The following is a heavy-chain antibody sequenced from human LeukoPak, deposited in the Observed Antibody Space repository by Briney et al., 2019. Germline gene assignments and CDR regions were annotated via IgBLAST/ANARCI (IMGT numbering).Heavy chain of an antibody. Sequence: GESLKISCQGSGYSFPSYWISWVRQMPGKGLEWMGRFDPSDSYTNYSPPFQGHVTISADKSISTAYLQWSSLKASDTAMYYCARWGITMVRGDDYNWFDPWGQGTLVTVSS. CDR2: FDPSDSYT. D-gene: IGHD3-10*01. V-gene: IGHV5-10-1*01. CDR3: ARWGITMVRGDDYNWFDP. CDR1: GYSFPSYW. J-gene: IGHJ5*02.